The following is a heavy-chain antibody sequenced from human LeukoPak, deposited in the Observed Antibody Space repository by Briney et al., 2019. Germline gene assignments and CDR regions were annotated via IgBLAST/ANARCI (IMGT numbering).Heavy chain of an antibody. CDR1: GFSFSSYS. J-gene: IGHJ6*04. CDR3: AKAGPYSSGWYGLDV. D-gene: IGHD6-19*01. Sequence: GGSLRLSCAASGFSFSSYSMNWVRQAPGKGLEWVSSISSSSSYIYYADSVKGRFTISRDNAKNSLYLQMNSLRAEDTAVYYCAKAGPYSSGWYGLDVWGKGTTVTISS. CDR2: ISSSSSYI. V-gene: IGHV3-21*04.